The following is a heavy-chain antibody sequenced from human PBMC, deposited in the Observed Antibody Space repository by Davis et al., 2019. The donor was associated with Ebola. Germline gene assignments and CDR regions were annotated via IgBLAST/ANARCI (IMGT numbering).Heavy chain of an antibody. J-gene: IGHJ4*02. V-gene: IGHV3-11*01. CDR3: AKDPNYGARVDY. D-gene: IGHD4-17*01. Sequence: GESLKISCAASGFTFSDYYMSWIRQAPGKGLEWVSYISSSGSTIYYADSVKGRFTISRDNAKNSLYLQMNSLRAEDTAVYYCAKDPNYGARVDYWGQGTLVTVSS. CDR1: GFTFSDYY. CDR2: ISSSGSTI.